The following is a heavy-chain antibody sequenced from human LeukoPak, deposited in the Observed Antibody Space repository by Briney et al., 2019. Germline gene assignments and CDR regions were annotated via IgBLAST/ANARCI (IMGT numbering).Heavy chain of an antibody. Sequence: GGSLTLSCEVSGSTLSRYSMNWVRQAPGKGLEWVSAISIDSYYIYYGDSVRGRFTVSRDNAKNSLYLQMNSLRAEDTALYYCVLASYSTTWYLDTWGQGTLVIVSS. V-gene: IGHV3-21*01. CDR3: VLASYSTTWYLDT. CDR2: ISIDSYYI. CDR1: GSTLSRYS. J-gene: IGHJ5*02. D-gene: IGHD6-13*01.